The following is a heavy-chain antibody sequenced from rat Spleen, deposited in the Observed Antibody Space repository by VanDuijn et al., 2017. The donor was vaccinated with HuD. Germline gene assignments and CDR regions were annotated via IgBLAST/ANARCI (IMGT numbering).Heavy chain of an antibody. CDR2: INYDGTST. Sequence: EVQLVESGGGLVQPGGSLKLSCVVSGFIFSDYYVAWVRQAPTKGLEWVATINYDGTSTFYRDSVRARFTIPRDTAQNTLYLQMNSLRSEDTATYYCTRGGYFRYWGQGVMVTVSS. CDR3: TRGGYFRY. V-gene: IGHV5-29*01. J-gene: IGHJ2*01. D-gene: IGHD2-5*01. CDR1: GFIFSDYY.